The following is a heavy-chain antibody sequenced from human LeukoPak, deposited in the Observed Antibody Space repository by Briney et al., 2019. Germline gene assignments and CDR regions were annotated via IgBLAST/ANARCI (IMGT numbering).Heavy chain of an antibody. Sequence: SETLSLTCTVSGGSISSSRYYWGWIRQPPGKGLEWTGSIYYSGSTYYTPSLKSRVTISVDTSKNQFSLKLSPVTAADTAVYYCARGYYDSSGPFDYWGQGTLVTVSS. CDR3: ARGYYDSSGPFDY. V-gene: IGHV4-39*01. J-gene: IGHJ4*02. CDR1: GGSISSSRYY. D-gene: IGHD3-22*01. CDR2: IYYSGST.